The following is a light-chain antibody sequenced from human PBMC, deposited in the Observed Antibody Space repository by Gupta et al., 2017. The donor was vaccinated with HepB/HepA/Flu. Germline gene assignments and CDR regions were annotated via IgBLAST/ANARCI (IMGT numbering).Light chain of an antibody. CDR1: QSISDW. Sequence: DIQMTQSPSTLSVSVGDRVTITCRASQSISDWLAWYQQKPGKAPNLLIYRASTLESGVPSRFSGSGSGTEFTLTIISLQPDDFATYYGQEVSGSSWTFGQGTKVEIK. CDR3: QEVSGSSWT. CDR2: RAS. V-gene: IGKV1-5*03. J-gene: IGKJ1*01.